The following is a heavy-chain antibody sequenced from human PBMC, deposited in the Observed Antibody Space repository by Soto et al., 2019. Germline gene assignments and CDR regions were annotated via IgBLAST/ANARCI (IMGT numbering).Heavy chain of an antibody. J-gene: IGHJ5*02. D-gene: IGHD3-10*01. CDR1: GGSISSGGYY. CDR2: IYYSGST. V-gene: IGHV4-31*03. CDR3: ARVMVRGLPYWFDP. Sequence: SETLSLTCTVSGGSISSGGYYWSWIRQHPGKGLEWIGYIYYSGSTYYNPSLRSRVTISVDTSKNQFSLKLSSVTAADTAAYYCARVMVRGLPYWFDPWGQGTLVTVSS.